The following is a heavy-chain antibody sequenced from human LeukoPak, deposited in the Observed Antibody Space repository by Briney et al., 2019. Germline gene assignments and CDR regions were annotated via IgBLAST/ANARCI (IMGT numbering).Heavy chain of an antibody. D-gene: IGHD1-14*01. V-gene: IGHV4-39*07. CDR1: GDSVTSDNFY. Sequence: SETLXXTCNVSGDSVTSDNFYWAWIRQPPGKGLEWIGTIYHSGSAYYNPSLKSRLTISIDTSKNPFSLKLTSVTAAGTAVYXXXXAPHTSPTDYYFDFWGPGTLVTVSS. CDR2: IYHSGSA. J-gene: IGHJ4*02. CDR3: XXAPHTSPTDYYFDF.